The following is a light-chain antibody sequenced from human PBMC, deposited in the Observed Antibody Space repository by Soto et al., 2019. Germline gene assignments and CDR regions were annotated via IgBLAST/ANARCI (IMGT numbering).Light chain of an antibody. V-gene: IGLV1-51*01. CDR2: DDD. CDR3: QSFDNNLNGWV. Sequence: QSVLTQPPSVSAAPGQRVTISCSGSSSNIGGNSVSWYQQLPGTAPKLLIYDDDKRPSGIPDRFSGSKSGTSATLGITGFQTEDEADYYCQSFDNNLNGWVFGGGTKVTVL. CDR1: SSNIGGNS. J-gene: IGLJ3*02.